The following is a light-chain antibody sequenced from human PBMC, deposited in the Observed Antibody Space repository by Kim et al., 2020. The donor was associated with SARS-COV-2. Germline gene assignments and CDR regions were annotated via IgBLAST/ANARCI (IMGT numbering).Light chain of an antibody. Sequence: QSVLTQAPSLSGAPGQRVTISCTGSNSNIGAGYDVHWYQQFPGMAPKLLIYGNSNRPSGIPDRFSGSKSGTSASLAIAGLQAEDDADYYCQSYDRSLSGYVFGTGTKVTVL. J-gene: IGLJ1*01. CDR1: NSNIGAGYD. V-gene: IGLV1-40*01. CDR2: GNS. CDR3: QSYDRSLSGYV.